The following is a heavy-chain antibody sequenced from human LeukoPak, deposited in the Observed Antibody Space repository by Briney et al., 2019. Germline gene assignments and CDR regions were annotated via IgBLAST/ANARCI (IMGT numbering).Heavy chain of an antibody. CDR2: IYYSGST. CDR3: ANRGSIADWYFDL. D-gene: IGHD6-6*01. V-gene: IGHV4-61*01. J-gene: IGHJ2*01. CDR1: GASVSSGSTY. Sequence: SETLSLTCTVSGASVSSGSTYWTWIRQPPGKGLEWIGYIYYSGSTHYNPSLKSRVTLSVDRSKNQFSLKLTPVTAADTAVYYCANRGSIADWYFDLWGRGTLVTVSS.